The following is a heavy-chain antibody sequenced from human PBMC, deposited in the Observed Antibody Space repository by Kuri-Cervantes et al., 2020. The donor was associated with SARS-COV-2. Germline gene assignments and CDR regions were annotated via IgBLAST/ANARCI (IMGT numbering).Heavy chain of an antibody. V-gene: IGHV1-2*02. CDR2: INPNSGGT. CDR3: ASRGCSSTSCYTYWFDP. D-gene: IGHD2-2*02. CDR1: GHTFTGYY. J-gene: IGHJ5*02. Sequence: ASVKVSCKASGHTFTGYYMHWVRQAPGQGLEWMGWINPNSGGTNYAQKFQGRVTMTRDTSISTAYMELSRLGSDDTAVYYCASRGCSSTSCYTYWFDPWGQGTLVTVSS.